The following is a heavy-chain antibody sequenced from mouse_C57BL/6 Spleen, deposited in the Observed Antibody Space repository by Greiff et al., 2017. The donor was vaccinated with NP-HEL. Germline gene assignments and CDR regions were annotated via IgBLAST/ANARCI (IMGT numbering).Heavy chain of an antibody. CDR1: GYTFTSYW. D-gene: IGHD1-1*01. J-gene: IGHJ4*01. CDR3: GKGDGSSLYAMDY. CDR2: INPSSGYT. V-gene: IGHV1-7*01. Sequence: VQLQESGAELAKPGASVKLSCKASGYTFTSYWMHWVKQRPGQGLEWIGYINPSSGYTKYNQKFKDKAPLTADNPSSTAYMQLSSLTYEDSAVYYCGKGDGSSLYAMDYWGQGTSVTVSS.